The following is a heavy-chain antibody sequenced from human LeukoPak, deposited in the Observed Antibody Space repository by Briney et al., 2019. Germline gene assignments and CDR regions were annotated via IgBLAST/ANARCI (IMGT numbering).Heavy chain of an antibody. V-gene: IGHV3-11*04. D-gene: IGHD5-18*01. J-gene: IGHJ4*02. Sequence: GGSLRLSCAASGFTFSDNYMSWIRQAPGKGLEWVSYISSSGSIYYADSVKGRFTISRDNAKNSLYLQMNSLRAEDTAVYYCARGTGYSYFDYWGQGSLVTVSS. CDR2: ISSSGSI. CDR1: GFTFSDNY. CDR3: ARGTGYSYFDY.